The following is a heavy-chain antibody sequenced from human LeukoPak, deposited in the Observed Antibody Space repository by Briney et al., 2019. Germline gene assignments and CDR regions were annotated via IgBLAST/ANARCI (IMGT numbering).Heavy chain of an antibody. V-gene: IGHV3-9*01. Sequence: GGSLRPSCAASGFTFTNFAMTWVRQAPGKGLEWVSGISWNSGSIGYADSVKGRFTISRDNAKNSLYLQMNSLRAEDTALYYCAKDIFPSYSSSWYGAFDYWGQGTLVTVSS. D-gene: IGHD6-13*01. CDR2: ISWNSGSI. J-gene: IGHJ4*02. CDR3: AKDIFPSYSSSWYGAFDY. CDR1: GFTFTNFA.